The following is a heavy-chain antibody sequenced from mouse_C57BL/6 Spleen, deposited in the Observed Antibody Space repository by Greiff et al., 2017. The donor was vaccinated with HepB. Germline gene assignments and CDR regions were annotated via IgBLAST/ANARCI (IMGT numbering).Heavy chain of an antibody. V-gene: IGHV1-80*01. J-gene: IGHJ1*03. CDR1: GYAFSSYW. CDR2: IYPGDGDT. CDR3: ARGTYYYGSSSHWYFDV. Sequence: QVQLQQSGAELVKPGASVKISCKASGYAFSSYWMNWVKQRPGKGLEWIGQIYPGDGDTNYNGKFKGKATLTADKSSSTAYMQLSSLTSEDSAVYFCARGTYYYGSSSHWYFDVWGTGTTVTVSS. D-gene: IGHD1-1*01.